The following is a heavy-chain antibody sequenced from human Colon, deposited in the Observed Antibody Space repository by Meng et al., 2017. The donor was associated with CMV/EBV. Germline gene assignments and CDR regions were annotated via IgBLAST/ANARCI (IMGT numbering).Heavy chain of an antibody. D-gene: IGHD2-2*01. V-gene: IGHV1-46*01. J-gene: IGHJ6*02. CDR1: GYTFTSYY. CDR3: ARVVVVPADYYTMDV. Sequence: ASVKVSCKASGYTFTSYYMHWVRQAPGQGLEWMGIINPSGGSTSYAQKFQDRVTMTTDTSTSTAYMELRSLRSDDTAVYYCARVVVVPADYYTMDVWGQGTTVTVSS. CDR2: INPSGGST.